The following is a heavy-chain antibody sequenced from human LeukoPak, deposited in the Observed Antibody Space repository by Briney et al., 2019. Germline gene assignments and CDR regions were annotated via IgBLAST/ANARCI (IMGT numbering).Heavy chain of an antibody. CDR2: INSGGSGT. D-gene: IGHD7-27*01. Sequence: PGGSLRLSCAASGFAFSSNWMHWVRQTPGKGLVWVSRINSGGSGTSYADSVEGRFTISRDNAKNTLYLQMNSLRAEDTAVYYCATSLGPLTEYWGRGTLVTVSS. J-gene: IGHJ4*02. CDR3: ATSLGPLTEY. V-gene: IGHV3-74*01. CDR1: GFAFSSNW.